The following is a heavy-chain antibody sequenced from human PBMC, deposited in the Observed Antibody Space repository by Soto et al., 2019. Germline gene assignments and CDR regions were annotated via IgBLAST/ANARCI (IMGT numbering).Heavy chain of an antibody. J-gene: IGHJ4*02. CDR3: ARWDYADYYFDY. CDR2: IYYSGST. D-gene: IGHD2-2*01. V-gene: IGHV4-59*01. CDR1: GGSISSYY. Sequence: SETLSLTCTVSGGSISSYYWSWIRQPPGKGPEWIGYIYYSGSTNYNPSLKSRVTISVDTSKNQFSLKLSSVTAADTAVYYCARWDYADYYFDYWGQGTLVTVS.